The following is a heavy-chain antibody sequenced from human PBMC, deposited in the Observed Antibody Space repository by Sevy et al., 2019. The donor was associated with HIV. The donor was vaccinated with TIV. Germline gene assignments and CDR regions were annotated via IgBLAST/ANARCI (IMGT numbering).Heavy chain of an antibody. CDR3: ARSRDVWGSYRNDAFDI. D-gene: IGHD3-16*02. V-gene: IGHV3-30-3*01. J-gene: IGHJ3*02. Sequence: GGSLRLSCAASGFTFSSYAMHWVRQAPGKGLEWVAVISYDGSNKYYADSVKGRFTISRDNSKNMLYLQMNSLRAEDTAVYYCARSRDVWGSYRNDAFDIWGQGTMVTVSS. CDR2: ISYDGSNK. CDR1: GFTFSSYA.